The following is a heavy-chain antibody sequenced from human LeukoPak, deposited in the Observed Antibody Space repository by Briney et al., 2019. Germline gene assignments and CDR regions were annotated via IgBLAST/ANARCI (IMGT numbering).Heavy chain of an antibody. Sequence: PSETLSLTCTVSGGSISSDNYYWSWIRQPPGKGLEWIGYIFYSGNTYYSPSLKSRITISINTSKNQFSLKLSSVTAADTAVYYCARDLDQNCGGDCSGAFDIWGQGTLVTVSS. J-gene: IGHJ3*02. CDR2: IFYSGNT. CDR1: GGSISSDNYY. D-gene: IGHD2-21*01. CDR3: ARDLDQNCGGDCSGAFDI. V-gene: IGHV4-30-4*08.